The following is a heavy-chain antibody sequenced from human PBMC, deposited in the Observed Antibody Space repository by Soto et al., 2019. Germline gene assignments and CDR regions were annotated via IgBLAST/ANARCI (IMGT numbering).Heavy chain of an antibody. CDR2: IWYDGSNK. V-gene: IGHV3-33*01. D-gene: IGHD6-19*01. Sequence: QVQLVESGGGVVQPGRSLRLSCAASGFTFSSYGMHWVRQAPGKGLEWVAVIWYDGSNKYYADSVKGRFTISRDNSKNTLYLQMNSLRAEDTAVYYWAREGVAGTAWYFDLWGRGTLVTVSS. CDR3: AREGVAGTAWYFDL. CDR1: GFTFSSYG. J-gene: IGHJ2*01.